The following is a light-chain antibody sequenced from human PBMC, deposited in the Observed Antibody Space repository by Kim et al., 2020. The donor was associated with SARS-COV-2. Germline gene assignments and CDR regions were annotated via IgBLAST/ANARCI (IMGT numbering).Light chain of an antibody. V-gene: IGKV4-1*01. CDR1: QSVLYRSNTKKY. Sequence: ATINCKSSQSVLYRSNTKKYLAWFQQKPGQPPKLRIYWASTGETGVPDRCSGSGSGTDFTLTISSLQAEDVAVDYCQQDYDAPLTFGGGTKVDIK. CDR3: QQDYDAPLT. J-gene: IGKJ4*01. CDR2: WAS.